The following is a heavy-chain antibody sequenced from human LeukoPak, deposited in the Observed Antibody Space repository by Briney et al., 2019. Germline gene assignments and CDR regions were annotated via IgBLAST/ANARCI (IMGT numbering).Heavy chain of an antibody. Sequence: PGGSLRLSCAASGFTFDDYAMHWVRQAPGKGLEWVSGISWNSGSIGYADSVKGRFTISRDDAKNSLYLQMNSLRAEDRALYYCAKDKGNWVATITPFDYWGQGTLVTVSS. CDR2: ISWNSGSI. J-gene: IGHJ4*02. V-gene: IGHV3-9*01. CDR1: GFTFDDYA. CDR3: AKDKGNWVATITPFDY. D-gene: IGHD5-12*01.